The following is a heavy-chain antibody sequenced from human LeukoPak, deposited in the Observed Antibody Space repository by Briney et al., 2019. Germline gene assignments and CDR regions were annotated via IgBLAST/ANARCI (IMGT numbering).Heavy chain of an antibody. CDR2: MNPNSGNT. Sequence: ASVTVSCKASGYTFTSYDINWVRQATGQGLEWMGWMNPNSGNTGYTQKFQGRVTITRNTSISTAYMELSSLRSEDTAVYYCARGSGIAAAGNYLYWFDPWGQGTLVTVSS. V-gene: IGHV1-8*03. CDR3: ARGSGIAAAGNYLYWFDP. D-gene: IGHD6-13*01. CDR1: GYTFTSYD. J-gene: IGHJ5*02.